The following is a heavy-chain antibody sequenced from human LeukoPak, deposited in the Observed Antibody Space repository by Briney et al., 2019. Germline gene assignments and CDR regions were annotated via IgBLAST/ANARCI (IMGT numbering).Heavy chain of an antibody. Sequence: GASVKVSCKAFGYTFTGYYMHWVRQAPGQGLKWMGWINPNSGGTNYAQKFQGRVTMTRDTSISTAYMELSRLRSDDTAVYYCARVPPPPNYDFWSGSLLYYFDYWGQGTLVTVSS. CDR2: INPNSGGT. J-gene: IGHJ4*02. D-gene: IGHD3-3*01. V-gene: IGHV1-2*02. CDR3: ARVPPPPNYDFWSGSLLYYFDY. CDR1: GYTFTGYY.